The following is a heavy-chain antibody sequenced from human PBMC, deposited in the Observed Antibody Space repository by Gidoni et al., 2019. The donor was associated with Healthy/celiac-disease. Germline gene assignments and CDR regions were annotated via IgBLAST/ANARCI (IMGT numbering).Heavy chain of an antibody. CDR3: AKAPTVTTPLGPPRYFDL. Sequence: EVQLVESGGGLVQPGGSLRLSCAASGFTFSSYAMSWVRQAPGKGLEWVSAISGSGGSTYYADSVKGRFTISRDNSKNTLYLQMNSLRAEDTAVYYCAKAPTVTTPLGPPRYFDLWGRGTLVTVSS. CDR2: ISGSGGST. CDR1: GFTFSSYA. J-gene: IGHJ2*01. D-gene: IGHD4-17*01. V-gene: IGHV3-23*04.